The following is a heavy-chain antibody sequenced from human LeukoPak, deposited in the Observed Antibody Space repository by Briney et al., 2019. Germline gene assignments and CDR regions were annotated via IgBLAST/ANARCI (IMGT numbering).Heavy chain of an antibody. V-gene: IGHV4-59*08. J-gene: IGHJ4*02. CDR3: ARHPSYYDRIDY. Sequence: SETLSLTCTVTGGSISSYYWSWIRQPPGKGLEWIGYIYYSGSTNYNPSLKSRVTISVDTSKNQFSLKLSSVTAADTAVYYCARHPSYYDRIDYWGQGTLVTVSS. D-gene: IGHD3-22*01. CDR1: GGSISSYY. CDR2: IYYSGST.